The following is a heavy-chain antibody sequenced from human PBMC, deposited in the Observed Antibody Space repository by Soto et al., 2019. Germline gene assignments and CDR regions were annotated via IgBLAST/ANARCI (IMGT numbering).Heavy chain of an antibody. J-gene: IGHJ5*02. CDR1: GGTFSSYA. CDR2: IIPIFGTA. Sequence: GASVKVSCKASGGTFSSYAISWVRQAPGQGLEWMGGIIPIFGTANYAQKFQGRVTITVDESTSTAYMELSSLRSEDTAVYYCARNRVLYSSSSRGWYWFDPWGQGTLVTVSS. V-gene: IGHV1-69*13. D-gene: IGHD6-13*01. CDR3: ARNRVLYSSSSRGWYWFDP.